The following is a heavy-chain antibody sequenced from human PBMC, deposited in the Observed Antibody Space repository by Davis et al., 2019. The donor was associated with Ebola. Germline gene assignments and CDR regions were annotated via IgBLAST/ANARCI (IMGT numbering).Heavy chain of an antibody. CDR2: ISAYNGNT. CDR1: GGTFSSYA. Sequence: AASVKVSCKASGGTFSSYAISWVRQAPGQGLEWMGWISAYNGNTNYAQKFQGRVTITADKSTSTAYMELSSLRSEDTAVYYCARECPFIVVVPAAKNWFDPWGQGTLVTVSS. J-gene: IGHJ5*02. D-gene: IGHD2-2*01. V-gene: IGHV1-69*10. CDR3: ARECPFIVVVPAAKNWFDP.